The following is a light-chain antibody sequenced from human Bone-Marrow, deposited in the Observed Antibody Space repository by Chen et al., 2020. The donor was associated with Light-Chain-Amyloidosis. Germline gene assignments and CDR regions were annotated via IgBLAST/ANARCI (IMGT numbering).Light chain of an antibody. Sequence: NFMLTQPHSVSESPGKTVIISCTRSSGSIATNYVQWYQQRPGSSPTTVIYEDDQRPSGVPDRSPGSSDRSSNSAPLTISGLKTEDEADYYCQSYQGSSQGVFGGGTKLTVL. J-gene: IGLJ3*02. CDR2: EDD. CDR1: SGSIATNY. V-gene: IGLV6-57*01. CDR3: QSYQGSSQGV.